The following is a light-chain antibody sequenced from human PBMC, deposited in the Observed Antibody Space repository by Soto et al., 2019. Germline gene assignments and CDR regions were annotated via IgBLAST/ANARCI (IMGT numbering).Light chain of an antibody. CDR2: RAS. Sequence: DIQMTQSLSTLSASVGDRVTITCRASQSISSWLAWYQQKPGKAPKLLIYRASSLESGVPSRFSGSGSGTEFILTISSLQPDDFATYYCQQYNSYSWTFGQGTKVEIK. J-gene: IGKJ1*01. CDR1: QSISSW. V-gene: IGKV1-5*03. CDR3: QQYNSYSWT.